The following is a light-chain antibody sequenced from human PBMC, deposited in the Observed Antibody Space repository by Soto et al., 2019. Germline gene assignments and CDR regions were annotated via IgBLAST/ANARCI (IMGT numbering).Light chain of an antibody. J-gene: IGKJ1*01. CDR1: QSVSGN. CDR3: QQSNSWPRT. CDR2: GAS. V-gene: IGKV3-15*01. Sequence: IVMTQSPATVSASPGERVTLSCRASQSVSGNVAWYHQKPGQPPRLLVYGASTTATDIPARFFGSGSETDFTLTITRLQSEDFGTYSCQQSNSWPRTFGQGTKVEIK.